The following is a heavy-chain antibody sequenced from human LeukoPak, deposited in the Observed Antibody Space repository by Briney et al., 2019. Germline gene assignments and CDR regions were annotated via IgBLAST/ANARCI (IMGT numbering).Heavy chain of an antibody. CDR1: GYSFASHW. J-gene: IGHJ4*02. D-gene: IGHD1-26*01. Sequence: GESLKISCRGSGYSFASHWIGWVRQMPGKGLEWMGIIYPGDPDTRYSPSFQGQVTISADKSISTAYLQWSGLKASDTAMYYCAIRYSGSYNDCWGQGTQVTVSS. CDR3: AIRYSGSYNDC. CDR2: IYPGDPDT. V-gene: IGHV5-51*01.